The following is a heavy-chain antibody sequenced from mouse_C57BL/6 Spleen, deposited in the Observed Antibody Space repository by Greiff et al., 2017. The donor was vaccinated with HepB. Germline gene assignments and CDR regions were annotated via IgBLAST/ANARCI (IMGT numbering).Heavy chain of an antibody. CDR1: GFTFSDYG. CDR3: ASPYYYAPFAY. CDR2: ISSGSSTI. Sequence: EVKLMESGGGLVKPGGSLKLSCAASGFTFSDYGMHWVRQAPEKGLEWVAYISSGSSTIYYADTVKGRFTISRDNAKNTLFLQMTSLRSEDTAMYSCASPYYYAPFAYWGQGTLVTVSA. V-gene: IGHV5-17*01. J-gene: IGHJ3*01. D-gene: IGHD1-1*01.